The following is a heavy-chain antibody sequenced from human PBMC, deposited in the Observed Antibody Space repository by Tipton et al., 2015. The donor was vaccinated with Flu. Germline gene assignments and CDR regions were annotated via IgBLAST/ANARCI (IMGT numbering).Heavy chain of an antibody. CDR1: GGSISSSSHY. V-gene: IGHV4-39*07. CDR2: IYYTGYP. J-gene: IGHJ5*01. CDR3: AKVLFGWVES. D-gene: IGHD3-16*01. Sequence: TLSLTCTVSGGSISSSSHYGGWIRQAPGRGLEWVGSIYYTGYPYYNSSLKSRLAMSIDTSKKQFSLRLSSVTAADTAVYYCAKVLFGWVESWAQGTLVTVSS.